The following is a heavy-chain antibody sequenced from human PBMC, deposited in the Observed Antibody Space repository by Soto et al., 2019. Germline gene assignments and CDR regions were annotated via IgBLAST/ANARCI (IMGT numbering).Heavy chain of an antibody. J-gene: IGHJ5*02. CDR2: INHSGST. CDR3: ARGFGTMVRGVIIRNWFDP. V-gene: IGHV4-34*01. D-gene: IGHD3-10*01. Sequence: PSETLSLTCAVYGGSFSGYYWSWIRQPPGKGLEWIGEINHSGSTNYNPSLKSRVTISVDTSKNQFSLKLSSVTAADTAVYYCARGFGTMVRGVIIRNWFDPWGQGTLVTVS. CDR1: GGSFSGYY.